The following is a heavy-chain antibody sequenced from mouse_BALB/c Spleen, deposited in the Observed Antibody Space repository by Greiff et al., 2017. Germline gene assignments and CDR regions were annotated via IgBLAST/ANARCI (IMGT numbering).Heavy chain of an antibody. CDR1: GYTFTSYW. CDR3: TRWITTSYYAMDY. CDR2: IYPGNSDT. Sequence: EVQLQQSGTVLARPGASVKMSCKASGYTFTSYWMHWVKQRPGQGLEWIGAIYPGNSDTSSNQKFKGKAKLTAVTSTSTAYMELSSLTNEDSAVYDCTRWITTSYYAMDYWGQGTSVTVSS. V-gene: IGHV1-5*01. D-gene: IGHD2-4*01. J-gene: IGHJ4*01.